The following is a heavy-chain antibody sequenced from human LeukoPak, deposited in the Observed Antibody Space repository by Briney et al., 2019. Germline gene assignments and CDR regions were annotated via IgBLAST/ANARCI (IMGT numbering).Heavy chain of an antibody. CDR3: ARNRDGYNRAD. CDR1: GCIFSSYA. V-gene: IGHV1-69*10. D-gene: IGHD5-12*01. Sequence: VKVSRKSSGCIFSSYAISWVRPAPGQGLEWMGRIISMFGIAHYAQKFQGRATITADKSPSTGYMEVTSLSSEDTAVYYWARNRDGYNRADWGQGTLVTVSS. J-gene: IGHJ4*02. CDR2: IISMFGIA.